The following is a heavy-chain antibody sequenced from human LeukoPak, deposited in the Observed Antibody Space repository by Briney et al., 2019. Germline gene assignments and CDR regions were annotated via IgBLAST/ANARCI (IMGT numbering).Heavy chain of an antibody. Sequence: PGGSLRLSCAASGFTFSSYWMHWVRQAPGKGLVWVSHINNYGSVTNYADSVKGRFTISRDNAKNTLYLQMNSLRAEDTAVYYCARGSTPLFFSSSWINWFDPWGQGTLVTVSS. CDR1: GFTFSSYW. D-gene: IGHD6-13*01. J-gene: IGHJ5*02. CDR2: INNYGSVT. CDR3: ARGSTPLFFSSSWINWFDP. V-gene: IGHV3-74*01.